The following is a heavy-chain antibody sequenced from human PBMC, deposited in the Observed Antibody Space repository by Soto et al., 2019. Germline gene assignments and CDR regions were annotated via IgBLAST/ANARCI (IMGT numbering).Heavy chain of an antibody. D-gene: IGHD2-2*01. CDR2: IYPGDSDT. J-gene: IGHJ6*04. CDR1: GYSFTSYW. CDR3: ARHYCSRTSCEPVYYYYYGMDG. Sequence: PGESLKISCKGSGYSFTSYWIGWVRQMPGKGLEWMGIIYPGDSDTRYSPSFQDQVTISADKSISTAYLQWSSRKASDSAMYYCARHYCSRTSCEPVYYYYYGMDGWGRGPT. V-gene: IGHV5-51*01.